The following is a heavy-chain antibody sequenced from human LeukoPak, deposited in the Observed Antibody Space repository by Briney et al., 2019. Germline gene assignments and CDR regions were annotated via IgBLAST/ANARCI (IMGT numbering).Heavy chain of an antibody. CDR1: GFTFSTYG. V-gene: IGHV3-33*06. CDR2: IWNDGSDK. D-gene: IGHD6-13*01. CDR3: AKDLVSWRPFRAFDI. Sequence: GGSLRLSCAASGFTFSTYGMHWVRQAPGKGLEGVALIWNDGSDKDYADSVKGRFSISRDNSKNTLSLQMNSLRAEDTAVYYCAKDLVSWRPFRAFDIWGQGAMVTVSS. J-gene: IGHJ3*02.